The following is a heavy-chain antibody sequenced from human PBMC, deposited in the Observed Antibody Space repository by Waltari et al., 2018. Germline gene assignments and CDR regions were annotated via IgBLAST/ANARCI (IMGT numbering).Heavy chain of an antibody. Sequence: EVQLLESGGGLVQPGGSLRLTCAASGFTFSSYAMRWVRQAPGKVLEWVTASSWSGGSTYYADFVKSRFTSSRDDSKNALYLQMNSLRAEDTAVYYWAKDDGDYGNWGQGTLVTVAS. CDR2: SSWSGGST. CDR3: AKDDGDYGN. J-gene: IGHJ4*02. D-gene: IGHD4-17*01. CDR1: GFTFSSYA. V-gene: IGHV3-23*01.